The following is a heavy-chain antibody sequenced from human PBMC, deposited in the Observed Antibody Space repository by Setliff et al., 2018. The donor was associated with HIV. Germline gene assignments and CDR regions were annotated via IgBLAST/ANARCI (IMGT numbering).Heavy chain of an antibody. J-gene: IGHJ4*02. V-gene: IGHV3-7*01. CDR1: GFTFSSYW. CDR2: IKQDGSEK. CDR3: ARSDWYHGSGSHDY. D-gene: IGHD3-10*01. Sequence: GGSLRLSCAASGFTFSSYWMSWVRQAPGKGLEWVANIKQDGSEKYYVDSVRGRFTISRDNAKNSLYLQMNSLRVEDAALYYCARSDWYHGSGSHDYWGQGTLVTVSS.